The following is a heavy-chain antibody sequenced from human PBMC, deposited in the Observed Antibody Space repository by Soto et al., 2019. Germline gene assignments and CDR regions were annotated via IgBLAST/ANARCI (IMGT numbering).Heavy chain of an antibody. CDR2: INAGNGNT. V-gene: IGHV1-3*01. D-gene: IGHD3-9*01. Sequence: ASVKVSCKASGYTFTSYAMHWVRQAHEQRLEWMGWINAGNGNTKYSQKFQGRVTITRDTSASTAYMELSSLRSEDTAVYYCARAMSLRYSLGWFDPWGQGTLVTVS. J-gene: IGHJ5*02. CDR3: ARAMSLRYSLGWFDP. CDR1: GYTFTSYA.